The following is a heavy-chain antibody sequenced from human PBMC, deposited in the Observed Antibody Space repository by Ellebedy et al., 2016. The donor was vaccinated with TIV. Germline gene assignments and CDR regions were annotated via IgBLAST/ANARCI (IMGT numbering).Heavy chain of an antibody. V-gene: IGHV4-59*08. Sequence: MPSETLSLTCTVSGGSISSYYWSWIRQPPGKGLEWIGYIYYSGSTNYNPSLKSRVTISVDTSKNQFSLKLSSVTAADTAVYYCASCPKGYYYDSSGYYFTQWGQGTLVTVSS. CDR1: GGSISSYY. D-gene: IGHD3-22*01. CDR2: IYYSGST. CDR3: ASCPKGYYYDSSGYYFTQ. J-gene: IGHJ4*02.